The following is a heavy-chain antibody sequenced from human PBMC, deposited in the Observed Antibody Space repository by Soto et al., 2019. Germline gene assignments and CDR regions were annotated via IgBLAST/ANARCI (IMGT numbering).Heavy chain of an antibody. CDR3: ARESHDILTGPPWVWYFDL. D-gene: IGHD3-9*01. CDR1: GGSFSGYY. CDR2: INDRGSS. Sequence: QVQLQQWGAGPLRPLETLSLTCGVSGGSFSGYYWAWIRQSPGTGLEWVGEINDRGSSNYNPSLKSRVSISVDTSKNHYYLNLRSVTAADTAVYYCARESHDILTGPPWVWYFDLWGRGTLVTVSS. V-gene: IGHV4-34*01. J-gene: IGHJ2*01.